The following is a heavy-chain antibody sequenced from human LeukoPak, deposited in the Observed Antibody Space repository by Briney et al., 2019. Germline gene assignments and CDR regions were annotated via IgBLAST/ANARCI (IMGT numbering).Heavy chain of an antibody. Sequence: SETLSLTCAVYGGSLSGYYWSWIRQPPGKGLEWIGEINHSGSTNYNPSLKSRVTISVDTSKNQFSLKLSSVTAADTAVYYCARIGGSCCGFDYWGQGTLVTVSS. CDR1: GGSLSGYY. D-gene: IGHD2-15*01. J-gene: IGHJ4*02. CDR2: INHSGST. V-gene: IGHV4-34*01. CDR3: ARIGGSCCGFDY.